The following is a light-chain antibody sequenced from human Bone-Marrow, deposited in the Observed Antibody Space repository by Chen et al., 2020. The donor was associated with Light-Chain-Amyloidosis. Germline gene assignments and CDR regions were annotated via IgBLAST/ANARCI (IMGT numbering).Light chain of an antibody. J-gene: IGLJ3*02. CDR1: NIGSTS. Sequence: SYVLSQPSSVSLDLGQTAKIACGGNNIGSTSGHWYQQTPGQAPLLVVYDDSDRPSGIPERLSGSNSGNTATLTISRVEAGDEADYYCQVWDRSSDRPVFGGGTKLTVL. CDR2: DDS. V-gene: IGLV3-21*02. CDR3: QVWDRSSDRPV.